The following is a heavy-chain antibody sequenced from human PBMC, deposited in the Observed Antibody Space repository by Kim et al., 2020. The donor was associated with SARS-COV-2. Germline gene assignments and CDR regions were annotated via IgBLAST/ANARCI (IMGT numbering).Heavy chain of an antibody. J-gene: IGHJ2*01. V-gene: IGHV4-39*01. CDR2: VYYSGNT. CDR3: ARRGDWDWYFDL. CDR1: GGTINSGSLY. Sequence: SETLSLTCTVSGGTINSGSLYWGWLRQPPGKGLEWIGNVYYSGNTYYSPSFKSRVTISVDASKNEFSLNLSAVTAADSAIYFCARRGDWDWYFDLWGRGTLVSVSS. D-gene: IGHD3-10*01.